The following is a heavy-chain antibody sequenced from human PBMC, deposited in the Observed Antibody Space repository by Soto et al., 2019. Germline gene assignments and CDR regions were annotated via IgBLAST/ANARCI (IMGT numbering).Heavy chain of an antibody. Sequence: QVQLQQWDAGLLKPSETLSLTCAVYGGSFSGYRWSWTRQSPGKGLEWIGEINHSGITNYNPSLKSRVTISADTSKTRFSLRLNSVTAADTAVYYCSGPGQYYFDYWGQGTLVTVSS. J-gene: IGHJ4*02. CDR1: GGSFSGYR. CDR3: SGPGQYYFDY. V-gene: IGHV4-34*01. CDR2: INHSGIT.